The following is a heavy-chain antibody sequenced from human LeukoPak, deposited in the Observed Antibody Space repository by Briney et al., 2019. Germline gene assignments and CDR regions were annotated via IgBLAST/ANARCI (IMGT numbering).Heavy chain of an antibody. CDR2: IKQDGSEK. V-gene: IGHV3-7*01. J-gene: IGHJ4*02. D-gene: IGHD1-1*01. CDR3: ARDTGNNWNDLWYFDY. Sequence: GGSLRLSCAASGFTFSSYWMSWVRQAPGKGLEWVANIKQDGSEKYYVDSVKGRFTISRDNAKNSLYLQMNSLRAEDTAVYYCARDTGNNWNDLWYFDYWGQGTLVTVSS. CDR1: GFTFSSYW.